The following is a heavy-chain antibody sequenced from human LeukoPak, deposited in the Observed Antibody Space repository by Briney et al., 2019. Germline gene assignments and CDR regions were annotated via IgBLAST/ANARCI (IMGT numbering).Heavy chain of an antibody. CDR1: GFTFSSYA. CDR2: ISGSGGST. Sequence: PGGSLRLSCAASGFTFSSYAMSWVRQAPGKGLEWVSAISGSGGSTYYADSVKGRFTISRDNSKNTLYLQMNSLRAEDTAVYYCAKDMPGDLNYDFWSGYPWYYGMDVWGQGTTVTVSS. D-gene: IGHD3-3*01. CDR3: AKDMPGDLNYDFWSGYPWYYGMDV. J-gene: IGHJ6*02. V-gene: IGHV3-23*01.